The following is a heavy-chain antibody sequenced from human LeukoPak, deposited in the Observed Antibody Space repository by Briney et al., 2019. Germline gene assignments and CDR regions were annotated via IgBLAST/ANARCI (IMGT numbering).Heavy chain of an antibody. CDR3: ARDGREGVRYFDY. V-gene: IGHV3-21*01. CDR1: GFTFRSYS. D-gene: IGHD1-26*01. J-gene: IGHJ4*02. Sequence: PGGSLRLSCAASGFTFRSYSMNWVRQTPGRGLEWVSSISSGSRDIHHADSVKGRFTISRDDANNSLYLLMNSLRADDTAVHYYARDGREGVRYFDYWGQGTLVTVSS. CDR2: ISSGSRDI.